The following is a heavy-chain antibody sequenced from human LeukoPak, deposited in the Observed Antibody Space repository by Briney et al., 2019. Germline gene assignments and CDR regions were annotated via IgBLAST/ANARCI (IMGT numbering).Heavy chain of an antibody. D-gene: IGHD3-22*01. CDR3: ARRGYYDSSGYYDY. V-gene: IGHV4-59*01. CDR1: GGSISSFY. CDR2: IYYSGST. J-gene: IGHJ4*02. Sequence: SETLSLTCTVSGGSISSFYWSWIRQPPGKGPEWIGYIYYSGSTNYNPSLKSRVTISVDTSKNQFSLKLSSVTAADTAVYYCARRGYYDSSGYYDYWGQGTLVTVSS.